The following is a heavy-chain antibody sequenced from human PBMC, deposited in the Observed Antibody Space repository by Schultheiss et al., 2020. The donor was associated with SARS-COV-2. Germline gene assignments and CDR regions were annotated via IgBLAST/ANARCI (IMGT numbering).Heavy chain of an antibody. D-gene: IGHD3-10*01. V-gene: IGHV4-59*01. Sequence: SETLSLTCTVSGGSFSSYYWSWIRQPPGKGLEWIGYIYYSGSTNYNPSLKSRVTISVDTSKNQFSLKLSSVTAADTAVYYCARVAPYYYGSEMDVWGQGTTVTVSS. CDR3: ARVAPYYYGSEMDV. CDR2: IYYSGST. J-gene: IGHJ6*02. CDR1: GGSFSSYY.